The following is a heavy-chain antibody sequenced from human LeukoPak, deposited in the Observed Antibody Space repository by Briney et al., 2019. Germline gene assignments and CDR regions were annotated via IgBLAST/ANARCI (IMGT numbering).Heavy chain of an antibody. V-gene: IGHV4-4*02. D-gene: IGHD1-26*01. CDR1: GGSISSSNW. CDR3: ARDPYLSGGPRYFDY. CDR2: IYHSGST. J-gene: IGHJ4*02. Sequence: PSETLSLTCAVSGGSISSSNWWSWVRQPPGKGLEWIGEIYHSGSTNYNPSLKSRVTISVDKSKNQFSLKLSFVTAADTAVYYCARDPYLSGGPRYFDYWGQGTLVTVSS.